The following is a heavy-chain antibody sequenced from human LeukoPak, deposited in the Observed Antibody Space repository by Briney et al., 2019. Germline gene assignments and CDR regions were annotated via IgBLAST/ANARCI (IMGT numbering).Heavy chain of an antibody. CDR3: ARVQLGRPKGHFDY. D-gene: IGHD7-27*01. J-gene: IGHJ4*02. Sequence: SVTVSCKASGGTFSSYAISWVRQAPGQGLEWMGGIIPIFGTANYVQKFQGRVTITADESTSTAYMELSSLRSEDTAVHYCARVQLGRPKGHFDYWGQGTLVTVSS. CDR2: IIPIFGTA. V-gene: IGHV1-69*13. CDR1: GGTFSSYA.